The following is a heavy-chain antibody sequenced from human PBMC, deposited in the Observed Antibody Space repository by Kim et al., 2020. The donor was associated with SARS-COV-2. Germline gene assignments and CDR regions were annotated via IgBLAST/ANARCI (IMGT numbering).Heavy chain of an antibody. D-gene: IGHD6-13*01. CDR3: ARGGIAAGFKAFDI. Sequence: SETLSLTCAVYGGSFSGYYWSWIRQPPGKGLEWIGEINHSGSTNYNPSLKSRVTISVDTSKNQFSLKLSSVTAADTAVYYCARGGIAAGFKAFDIWGQGTMVTVTS. CDR1: GGSFSGYY. V-gene: IGHV4-34*01. CDR2: INHSGST. J-gene: IGHJ3*02.